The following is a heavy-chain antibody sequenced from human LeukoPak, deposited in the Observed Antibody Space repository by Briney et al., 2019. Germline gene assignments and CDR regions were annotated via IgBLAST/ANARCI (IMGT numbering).Heavy chain of an antibody. J-gene: IGHJ4*02. V-gene: IGHV3-7*01. D-gene: IGHD1-1*01. CDR3: ARNLNSGYSYIDY. CDR1: GFTFDDCW. CDR2: VKPDGSEK. Sequence: PGGSLRLACEASGFTFDDCWMGWVRQAPGKGLEWVANVKPDGSEKQYVDSVKGRFTISRDNAKKSLFLQMNNLRAEDTAMYYCARNLNSGYSYIDYWGRGILVIVSS.